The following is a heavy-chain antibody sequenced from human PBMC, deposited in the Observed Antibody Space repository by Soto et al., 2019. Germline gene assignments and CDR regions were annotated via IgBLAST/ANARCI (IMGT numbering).Heavy chain of an antibody. J-gene: IGHJ4*02. CDR3: AREAVVVAAASYYFDY. V-gene: IGHV1-46*01. D-gene: IGHD2-15*01. CDR2: INPSGGST. CDR1: GYTFTSYY. Sequence: ASVKVSCKASGYTFTSYYMHWVRQAPGQGLEWMGIINPSGGSTSYAQKFQGRVTMTRDTSTSTVYMELSSLRSEDTAVYYCAREAVVVAAASYYFDYWGQGTLVTVSS.